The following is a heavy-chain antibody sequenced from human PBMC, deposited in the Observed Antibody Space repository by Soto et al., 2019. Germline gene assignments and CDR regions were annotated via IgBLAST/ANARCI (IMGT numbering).Heavy chain of an antibody. D-gene: IGHD1-26*01. CDR2: IKSKTDGGTR. CDR1: GFTFSNAW. CDR3: TTVIPKVKWELGP. J-gene: IGHJ5*02. V-gene: IGHV3-15*05. Sequence: GGSLRLSCVASGFTFSNAWMSWVRQAPGKGLEWVGRIKSKTDGGTRDYAGPVKGRFTISRDDPKNTLYLQMKSLKTEDTAVYYCTTVIPKVKWELGPWRQRTLVTVSS.